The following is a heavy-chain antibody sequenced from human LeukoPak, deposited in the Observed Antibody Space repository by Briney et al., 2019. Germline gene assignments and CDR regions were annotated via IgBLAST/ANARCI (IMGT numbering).Heavy chain of an antibody. CDR2: IYHSGST. D-gene: IGHD3-3*02. V-gene: IGHV4-38-2*01. CDR3: ASSFLASNNWFDP. J-gene: IGHJ5*02. CDR1: GYSISSGYY. Sequence: SETLSLTCAVSGYSISSGYYWGWIRQPPGKGLEWIGSIYHSGSTYYNPSLKSRVTISVDTSKNQFSPKLSSVTAADTAVYYCASSFLASNNWFDPWGQGTLVTVSS.